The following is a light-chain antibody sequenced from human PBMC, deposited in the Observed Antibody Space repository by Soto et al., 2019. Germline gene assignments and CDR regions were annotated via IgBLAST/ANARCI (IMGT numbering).Light chain of an antibody. CDR1: QSISSW. V-gene: IGKV1-5*03. Sequence: DIQMTQSPSTLSASVGDRVTITCRASQSISSWLAWYQQKPGKAPKLLIYKASSLESGVPSRFSGSGSGTEFTLTISSLLPDDSATYYCQQSNSSPLTFGGGTMVEIK. CDR2: KAS. J-gene: IGKJ4*01. CDR3: QQSNSSPLT.